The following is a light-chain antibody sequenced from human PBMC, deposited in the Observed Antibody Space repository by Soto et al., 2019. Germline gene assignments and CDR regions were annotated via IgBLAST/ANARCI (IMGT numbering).Light chain of an antibody. CDR3: SSYAGSNNFV. CDR1: SSEVGGYNY. J-gene: IGLJ1*01. CDR2: EVS. V-gene: IGLV2-8*01. Sequence: QSVLTQPPSASGSPGQSVTISCTGTSSEVGGYNYVSWYQQHPGKAPKLVIYEVSKRPSGVPDRFSGSKSGNTASLTVSGLQAEDEADYYCSSYAGSNNFVFGTGTKVTVL.